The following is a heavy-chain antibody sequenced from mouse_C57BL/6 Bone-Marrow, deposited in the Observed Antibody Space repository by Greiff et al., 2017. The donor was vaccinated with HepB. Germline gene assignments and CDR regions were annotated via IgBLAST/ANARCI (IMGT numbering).Heavy chain of an antibody. Sequence: EVQVVESGGGLVQPKGSLKLSCAASGFSFNTYAMNWVRQAPGKGLEWVARIRSKSNNYATYYADSVKDRFTISRDDSESMLYLQMNNLKTKDTAMYYCVRQGFAYWGQGTLVTVSA. V-gene: IGHV10-1*01. CDR3: VRQGFAY. J-gene: IGHJ3*01. CDR2: IRSKSNNYAT. CDR1: GFSFNTYA.